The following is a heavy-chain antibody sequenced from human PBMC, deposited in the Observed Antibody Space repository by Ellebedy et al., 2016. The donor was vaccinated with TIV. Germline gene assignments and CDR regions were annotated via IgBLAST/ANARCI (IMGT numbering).Heavy chain of an antibody. CDR1: GGSISSSSYY. CDR2: IYYSGST. Sequence: SETLSLTXTVSGGSISSSSYYWGWIRQPPGKGLEWIGYIYYSGSTNYNPSLKSRVTISVDTSKNQFSLKLSSVTAADTAVYYCARDTASSGYDLPGWYYYGMDVWGQGTTVTVSS. CDR3: ARDTASSGYDLPGWYYYGMDV. D-gene: IGHD5-12*01. J-gene: IGHJ6*02. V-gene: IGHV4-61*01.